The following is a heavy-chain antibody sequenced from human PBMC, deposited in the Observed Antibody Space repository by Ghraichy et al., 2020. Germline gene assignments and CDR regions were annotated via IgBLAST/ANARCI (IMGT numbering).Heavy chain of an antibody. J-gene: IGHJ4*02. CDR2: VFYTGST. V-gene: IGHV4-59*01. D-gene: IGHD4-23*01. Sequence: SETLSLTCTVSGDSINGYSWTWIRQPPGKGLECLGYVFYTGSTNYNPCLKSRITISVDTSKNQFSLKLSSVTAADTAVYYCARGRPHGAKSFYDWWRQGILVTVSS. CDR1: GDSINGYS. CDR3: ARGRPHGAKSFYDW.